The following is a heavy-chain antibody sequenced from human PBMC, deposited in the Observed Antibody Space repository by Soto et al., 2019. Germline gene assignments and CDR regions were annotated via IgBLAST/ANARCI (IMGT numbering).Heavy chain of an antibody. CDR3: ATYIGYYYGMDV. CDR1: GYTLTELS. J-gene: IGHJ6*02. CDR2: FDPEDGET. V-gene: IGHV1-24*01. Sequence: ASVKVSCKVSGYTLTELSMHWVRQAPGKGLEWMGGFDPEDGETIYAQKFQGRVTMTEDTSTDTAYMELSSLRSEDTAVYYCATYIGYYYGMDVWGQGTTVTVSS.